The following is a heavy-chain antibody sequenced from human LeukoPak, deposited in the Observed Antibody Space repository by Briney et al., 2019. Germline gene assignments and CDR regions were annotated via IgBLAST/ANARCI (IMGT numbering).Heavy chain of an antibody. Sequence: SGGSLRLSCAASGFTFSSYEMNWVRQAPGKGLEWVSYISSSDSTYYADSVKGRFTISRDNSKNTLYLQMNSLRAEDTAVYYCVKLVGVGELFWGHFLEDFWGQGTLVTVSS. CDR2: ISSSDST. D-gene: IGHD3-10*01. CDR1: GFTFSSYE. V-gene: IGHV3-48*03. CDR3: VKLVGVGELFWGHFLEDF. J-gene: IGHJ4*02.